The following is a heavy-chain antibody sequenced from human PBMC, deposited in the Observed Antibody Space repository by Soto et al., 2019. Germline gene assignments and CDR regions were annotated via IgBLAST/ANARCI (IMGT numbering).Heavy chain of an antibody. CDR3: ARRQRQWLRLINDY. Sequence: QVQLVQSGAEVKKPGASVKVSCKASGYTFTSYYMHWVRQAPGQGLEWMGIINPSGGSTRYAQKFQGRDTMPSDTSTSTVHMELSSLRSEDTAVYYCARRQRQWLRLINDYWGQGTLVTVSS. CDR2: INPSGGST. V-gene: IGHV1-46*01. CDR1: GYTFTSYY. J-gene: IGHJ4*02. D-gene: IGHD5-12*01.